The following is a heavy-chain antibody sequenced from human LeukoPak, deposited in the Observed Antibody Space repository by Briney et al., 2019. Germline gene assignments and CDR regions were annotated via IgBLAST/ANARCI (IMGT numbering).Heavy chain of an antibody. CDR3: ARDLNSPYYTDV. D-gene: IGHD2/OR15-2a*01. CDR1: GFIFSNYG. V-gene: IGHV3-21*06. CDR2: ISFSSTHI. Sequence: PGGSLRLSCAASGFIFSNYGMSWVCQAPGKGLEWVSSISFSSTHIYYADSIQGRSTISRDNAENSLYLQMNSLRAEDTAVYYCARDLNSPYYTDVWGKGTTVTVSS. J-gene: IGHJ6*03.